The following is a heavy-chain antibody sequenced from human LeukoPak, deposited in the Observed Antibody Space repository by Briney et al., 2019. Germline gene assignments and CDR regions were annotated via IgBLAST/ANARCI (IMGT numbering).Heavy chain of an antibody. J-gene: IGHJ5*02. CDR1: GGTFSSYA. D-gene: IGHD6-13*01. CDR2: IIPIFGTA. CDR3: ARDLGVLAAAANS. V-gene: IGHV1-69*06. Sequence: ASVKVSSKASGGTFSSYAISWVRRAPGHGLEWMGRIIPIFGTANYAQKFQGRVTITADKSTSTAYMELSSLRSEDTAVYYCARDLGVLAAAANSWGQGTLVTVSS.